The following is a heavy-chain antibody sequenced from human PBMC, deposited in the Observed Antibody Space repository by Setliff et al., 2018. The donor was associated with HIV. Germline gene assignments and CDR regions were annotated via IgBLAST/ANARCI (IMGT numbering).Heavy chain of an antibody. D-gene: IGHD6-13*01. Sequence: SETLSLTCTVSGGSMNSYYWSWIRQPPGKGLEWIGYSYTSGSTKYNPSLKSRVTILVDPSKNQFSLKLSSVTAADTAVYYCARVVWMAAAGTIDYYYYGMDIWGQGTTVTVSS. CDR3: ARVVWMAAAGTIDYYYYGMDI. CDR1: GGSMNSYY. V-gene: IGHV4-4*09. CDR2: SYTSGST. J-gene: IGHJ6*02.